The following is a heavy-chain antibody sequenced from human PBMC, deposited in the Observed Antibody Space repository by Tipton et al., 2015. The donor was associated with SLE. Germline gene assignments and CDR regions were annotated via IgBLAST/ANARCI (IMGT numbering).Heavy chain of an antibody. D-gene: IGHD2-8*01. CDR3: ARDRGVYWYFDL. CDR2: IYYSGTT. V-gene: IGHV4-59*11. CDR1: GDSINSRH. Sequence: GLVKPSETLSLTCTVSGDSINSRHWSWIRQSPGRGLEWIGCIYYSGTTNYNPSLKSRVTISVDTSKNQFSLKLTSVTAADTAVYYCARDRGVYWYFDLWGRGTLVTVSS. J-gene: IGHJ2*01.